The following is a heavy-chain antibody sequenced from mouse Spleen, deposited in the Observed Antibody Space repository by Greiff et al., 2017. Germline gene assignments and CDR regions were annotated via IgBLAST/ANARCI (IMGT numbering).Heavy chain of an antibody. CDR1: GYTFTDYY. Sequence: EVQLQQSGPELVKPGASVKISCKASGYTFTDYYMNWVKQSHGKSLEWIGDINPNNGGTSYNQKFKGKATLTVDKSSSTAYMELRSLTSEDSAVYYCARGDYVAWFAYWGQGTLVTVSA. CDR3: ARGDYVAWFAY. V-gene: IGHV1-26*01. J-gene: IGHJ3*01. D-gene: IGHD2-4*01. CDR2: INPNNGGT.